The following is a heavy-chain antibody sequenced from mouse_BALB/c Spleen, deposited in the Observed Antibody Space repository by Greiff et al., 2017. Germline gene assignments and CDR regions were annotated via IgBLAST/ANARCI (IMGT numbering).Heavy chain of an antibody. J-gene: IGHJ4*01. CDR1: GYTFTDYE. Sequence: QVQLQQSGAELVRPGASVTLSCKASGYTFTDYEMHWVKQTPVHGLEWIGAIDPETGGTAYNQKFKGKATLTADKSSSTAYMELRSLTSEDSAVYYCTRRITTVVDDYAMDYWGQGTSVTVSS. D-gene: IGHD1-1*01. CDR3: TRRITTVVDDYAMDY. CDR2: IDPETGGT. V-gene: IGHV1-15*01.